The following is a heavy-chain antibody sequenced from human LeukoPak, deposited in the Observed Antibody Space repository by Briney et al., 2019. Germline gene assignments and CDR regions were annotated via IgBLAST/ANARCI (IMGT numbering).Heavy chain of an antibody. CDR2: ISSSGGTT. V-gene: IGHV3-23*01. J-gene: IGHJ4*02. D-gene: IGHD6-19*01. CDR1: GSTFSSYA. CDR3: AKAGIAVPATPEY. Sequence: SGGSLRLSCAASGSTFSSYAMNWVRQAPGKGLEWVSVISSSGGTTYYSDSVKGRFIISRDNSKNTLYLQMNSLRAEDTAVYYCAKAGIAVPATPEYCGQGTQVTVSS.